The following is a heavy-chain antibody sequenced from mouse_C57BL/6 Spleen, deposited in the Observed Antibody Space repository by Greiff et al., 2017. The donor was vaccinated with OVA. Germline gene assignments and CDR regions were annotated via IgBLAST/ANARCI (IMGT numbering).Heavy chain of an antibody. D-gene: IGHD2-1*01. CDR3: ARDGNYPYYFDY. CDR2: IYPGDGDT. V-gene: IGHV1-82*01. CDR1: GYAFSSSW. Sequence: LQESGPELVKPGASVKISCKASGYAFSSSWMNWVKQRPGKGLEWIGRIYPGDGDTNYNGKFKGKATLTADKSSSTAYMQLSSLTSEDSAVYFCARDGNYPYYFDYWGQGTTLTVSS. J-gene: IGHJ2*01.